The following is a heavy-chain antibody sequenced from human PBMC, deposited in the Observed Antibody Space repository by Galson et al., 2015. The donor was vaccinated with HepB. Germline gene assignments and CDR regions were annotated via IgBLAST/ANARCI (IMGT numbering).Heavy chain of an antibody. V-gene: IGHV3-11*05. J-gene: IGHJ4*02. CDR1: GFTFSDYY. D-gene: IGHD3-22*01. CDR3: ARGGRRRYYYDSSGYSLDY. Sequence: SLRLSCAASGFTFSDYYMSWIRQAPGKGLEWVSYISSSSSYANYADSVKGRFTISRDNAKNSLYLQMNSLRAEDTAVYYCARGGRRRYYYDSSGYSLDYWGQGTLVTVSS. CDR2: ISSSSSYA.